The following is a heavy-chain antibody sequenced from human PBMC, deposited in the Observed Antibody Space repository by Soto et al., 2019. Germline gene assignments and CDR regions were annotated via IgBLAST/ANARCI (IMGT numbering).Heavy chain of an antibody. D-gene: IGHD2-2*01. CDR2: ISSSSSST. CDR3: ATDGSYAQDF. Sequence: GGSLRLSCAASGFTFSDYFRSLIRQAPGKGLEWVSYISSSSSSTNYADAVKGRFTISRDNAKNTLYLQMNSLRAYDTGVYYCATDGSYAQDFWGQGTTVNVSS. V-gene: IGHV3-11*06. CDR1: GFTFSDYF. J-gene: IGHJ6*01.